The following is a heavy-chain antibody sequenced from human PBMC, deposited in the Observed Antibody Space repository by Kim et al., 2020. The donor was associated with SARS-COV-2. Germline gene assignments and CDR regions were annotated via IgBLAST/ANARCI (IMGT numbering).Heavy chain of an antibody. CDR2: IIPIFGTA. CDR1: GGTFSSYA. V-gene: IGHV1-69*13. J-gene: IGHJ6*02. D-gene: IGHD3-22*01. CDR3: ARPLRGYYDSSEYKYYYYGMDV. Sequence: SVKVSCKASGGTFSSYAISWVRQAPGQGLEWMGGIIPIFGTANYAQKFQGRVTITADESTSTAYMELSSLRSEDTAVYYCARPLRGYYDSSEYKYYYYGMDVWGQGTTVTVSS.